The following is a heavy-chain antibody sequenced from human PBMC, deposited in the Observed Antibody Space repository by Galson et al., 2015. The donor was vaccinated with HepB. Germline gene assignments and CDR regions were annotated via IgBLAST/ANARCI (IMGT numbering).Heavy chain of an antibody. D-gene: IGHD2-15*01. CDR1: GYTFTSYG. J-gene: IGHJ6*02. CDR3: ARGIRRGGGPPPRYYYYYGMDV. V-gene: IGHV1-18*01. Sequence: SVKVSCKASGYTFTSYGISWVRQAPGQGLEWMGWISAYNGNTNYAQKLQGRVTMTTDTSTSTACMELSSVTAADTAVYYCARGIRRGGGPPPRYYYYYGMDVWGQGTTVTVSS. CDR2: ISAYNGNT.